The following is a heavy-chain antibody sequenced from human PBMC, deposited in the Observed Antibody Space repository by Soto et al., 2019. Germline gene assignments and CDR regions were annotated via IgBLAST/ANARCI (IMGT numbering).Heavy chain of an antibody. CDR3: ARTVFGTSWCFDY. J-gene: IGHJ4*02. CDR1: GYSISNGYS. Sequence: KASETLAITCAGSGYSISNGYSCGWMRQPPGKGLKWIATIYHTASSYYNPSLKIRFTISVNASNIQSSLQLASVTAADTAVYDCARTVFGTSWCFDYWGQGALVTVSS. V-gene: IGHV4-38-2*01. CDR2: IYHTASS. D-gene: IGHD6-13*01.